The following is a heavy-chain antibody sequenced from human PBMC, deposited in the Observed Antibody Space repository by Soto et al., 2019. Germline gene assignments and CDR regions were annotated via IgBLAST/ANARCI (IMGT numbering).Heavy chain of an antibody. D-gene: IGHD6-19*01. V-gene: IGHV3-23*01. CDR1: GFTFSSYA. J-gene: IGHJ5*02. Sequence: EVQLLESGGGLVQPGGSLRLSCAASGFTFSSYAMSWVRQAPGKGLEWVSAISGSGGSTYYADSVKGRFTISRDNSQNTLYRQMNSLRADDTAVYYCAKEGVADSWFDPWGQGTLVTVSS. CDR2: ISGSGGST. CDR3: AKEGVADSWFDP.